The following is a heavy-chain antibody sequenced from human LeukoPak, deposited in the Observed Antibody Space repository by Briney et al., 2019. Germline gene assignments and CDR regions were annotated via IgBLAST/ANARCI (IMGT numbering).Heavy chain of an antibody. J-gene: IGHJ4*02. D-gene: IGHD5-18*01. CDR1: GFTFSSYG. Sequence: GGSLRLSCAASGFTFSSYGMHWVRQAPGKGLEWVAVISYDGSNKYYADSVKGRFTISRDNSKNTLYLQMNSLRAEDTAVYYCAKEGSHGYYFDYWGQGTLVTVSS. CDR3: AKEGSHGYYFDY. CDR2: ISYDGSNK. V-gene: IGHV3-30*18.